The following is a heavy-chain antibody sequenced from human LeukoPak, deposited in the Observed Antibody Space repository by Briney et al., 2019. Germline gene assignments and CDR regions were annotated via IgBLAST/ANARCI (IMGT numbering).Heavy chain of an antibody. V-gene: IGHV1-69*13. CDR2: IIPIFGTT. J-gene: IGHJ3*02. Sequence: SVKVSCKASGGTFSSYAISWVRQAPGQGLEWMGGIIPIFGTTNYAQKFQGRVTITADESTSTAYMELSSLRSDDTAVYYCARGAPHDAFDIWGQGTMVTVSS. CDR1: GGTFSSYA. CDR3: ARGAPHDAFDI.